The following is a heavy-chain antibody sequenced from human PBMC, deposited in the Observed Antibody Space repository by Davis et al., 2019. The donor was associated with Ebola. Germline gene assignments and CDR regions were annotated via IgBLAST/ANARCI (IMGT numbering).Heavy chain of an antibody. CDR1: GYTFTSYY. J-gene: IGHJ6*02. CDR2: INPNSGGT. D-gene: IGHD1-26*01. V-gene: IGHV1-2*04. Sequence: AASVKVSCKASGYTFTSYYMHWVRQAPGQGLEWMGWINPNSGGTNYAQKFQGWVTMTRDTSISTAYMELSGLRSDDTAVYYCARVVGRYGMDVWGQGTTVTVSS. CDR3: ARVVGRYGMDV.